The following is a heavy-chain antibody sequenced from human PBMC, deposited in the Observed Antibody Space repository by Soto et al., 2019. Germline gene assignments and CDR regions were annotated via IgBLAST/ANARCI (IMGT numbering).Heavy chain of an antibody. CDR3: AHRRPLDILVVPAAWGYFDY. Sequence: QITLEESGPTLVKPTQTLTLTCTFSGFSLSSSGVSVGWIRQPPGKALEWLALIYGSDDKRYSPSLRRRLSITKDTSKNQVVLTMTNMDPVDTATYYCAHRRPLDILVVPAAWGYFDYWGQGTLVTVSS. D-gene: IGHD2-2*01. CDR2: IYGSDDK. V-gene: IGHV2-5*01. J-gene: IGHJ4*03. CDR1: GFSLSSSGVS.